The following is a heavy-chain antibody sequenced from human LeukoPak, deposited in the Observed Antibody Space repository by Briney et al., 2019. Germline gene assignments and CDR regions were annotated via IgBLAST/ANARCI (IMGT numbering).Heavy chain of an antibody. CDR1: GGSFSGYY. Sequence: SETLSLTCAVYGGSFSGYYWSWIRQPPGRWLEWTGEINQSGSTNYNPSFKSRVTISVDTSKNQFSLKLSSVTATDTAVYYCARERESYNWNYGLDYWGQGTLVTVSS. V-gene: IGHV4-34*01. J-gene: IGHJ4*02. CDR2: INQSGST. CDR3: ARERESYNWNYGLDY. D-gene: IGHD1-7*01.